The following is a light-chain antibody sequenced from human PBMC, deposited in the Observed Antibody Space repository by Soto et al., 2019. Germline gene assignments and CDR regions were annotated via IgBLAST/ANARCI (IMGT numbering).Light chain of an antibody. J-gene: IGKJ1*01. V-gene: IGKV1-5*01. Sequence: DIQMTQSPSTLSGSVGDRVTLTCRASQSISSWLAWYQQKPGKAPKLLIYDASSLESGVPSRFSGSGAGTEFTLTISSLQPDDFATYYCQQYNSYLWTFGQGTKVDIK. CDR2: DAS. CDR1: QSISSW. CDR3: QQYNSYLWT.